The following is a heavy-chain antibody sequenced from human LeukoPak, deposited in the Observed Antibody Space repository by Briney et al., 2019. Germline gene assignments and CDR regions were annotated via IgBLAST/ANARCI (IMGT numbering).Heavy chain of an antibody. J-gene: IGHJ4*02. D-gene: IGHD2-15*01. Sequence: PGGSLRLSCAASGYTFSSYAMSGVRQAPGKGLEWVSAISGSGGSTYYADSVKGRFTISRDNSKNTLYLQMNSLRAEDTAVYYCASGSVVVAATGVDYWGQGTLVTVSS. V-gene: IGHV3-23*01. CDR2: ISGSGGST. CDR1: GYTFSSYA. CDR3: ASGSVVVAATGVDY.